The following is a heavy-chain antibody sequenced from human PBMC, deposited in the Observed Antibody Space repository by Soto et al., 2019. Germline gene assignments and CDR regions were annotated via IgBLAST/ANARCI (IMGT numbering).Heavy chain of an antibody. J-gene: IGHJ5*02. Sequence: SETLSLTCAVYGGSFSGYYWSWIRQPPGKGLEWIGEINHSGSTNYNPSLKSRVTISVDTSKNQFSLKLSSVTAADTAVYYCARGRGIAAVGNWFDPWGQGTLVTVSS. CDR2: INHSGST. CDR3: ARGRGIAAVGNWFDP. D-gene: IGHD6-25*01. V-gene: IGHV4-34*01. CDR1: GGSFSGYY.